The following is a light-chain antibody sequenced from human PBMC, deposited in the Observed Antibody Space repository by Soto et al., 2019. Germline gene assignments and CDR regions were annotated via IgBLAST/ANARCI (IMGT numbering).Light chain of an antibody. CDR1: SSNIGSNT. V-gene: IGLV1-44*01. CDR3: ATWDDSLNGFV. J-gene: IGLJ1*01. Sequence: QSVLTQPPSASGTPGQRVTISCSGTSSNIGSNTLNWYQQLPGTAPKLLIFGNNQRPSGVPDRFFGSKSGTSASLAISGLQSDDEAEYYCATWDDSLNGFVFGSGTEVTVL. CDR2: GNN.